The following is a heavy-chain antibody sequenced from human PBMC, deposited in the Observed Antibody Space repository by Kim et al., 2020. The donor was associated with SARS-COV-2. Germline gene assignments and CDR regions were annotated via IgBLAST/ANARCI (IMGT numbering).Heavy chain of an antibody. V-gene: IGHV3-21*06. CDR3: ARSVPATIALGTFEI. CDR2: INGNSRYK. CDR1: EFTFSTYS. D-gene: IGHD4-17*01. J-gene: IGHJ3*02. Sequence: GGSLRLSCVASEFTFSTYSMNWVRQAPGKGLEWVSSINGNSRYKYYADSVKGRFTISRENAKNSLYLQMNSLRAEDTAVYYCARSVPATIALGTFEIWGQGTMVTVSS.